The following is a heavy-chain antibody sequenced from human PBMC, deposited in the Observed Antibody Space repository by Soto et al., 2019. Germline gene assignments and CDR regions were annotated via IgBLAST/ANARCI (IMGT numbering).Heavy chain of an antibody. D-gene: IGHD6-6*01. CDR2: ISSNGVGT. CDR1: GFTLSGYA. J-gene: IGHJ6*03. Sequence: EVQLAESGGGLAQPGGSLRLSCAASGFTLSGYAMDWVRQAPGKGLEYVSGISSNGVGTYYANSVQGRFTISRDNSKNTVYLQMGSLRPEDMAVYYCAGRARPDFYYMDFWGKGTTGTV. V-gene: IGHV3-64*01. CDR3: AGRARPDFYYMDF.